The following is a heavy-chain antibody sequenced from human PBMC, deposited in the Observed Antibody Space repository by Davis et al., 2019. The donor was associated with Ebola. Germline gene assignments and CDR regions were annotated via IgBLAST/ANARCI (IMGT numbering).Heavy chain of an antibody. J-gene: IGHJ6*02. Sequence: AASVKVSCKASGYTFTSYYMHWVRQAPGQGLEWMGIINPSGGRTSYAQKFQGRVTMTRDKSTSTVYMEMSSLDFEDTAVSYCGRDGYTYGSGDYYYGMDAWGQGTTVTVSS. CDR1: GYTFTSYY. CDR3: GRDGYTYGSGDYYYGMDA. V-gene: IGHV1-46*01. D-gene: IGHD5-18*01. CDR2: INPSGGRT.